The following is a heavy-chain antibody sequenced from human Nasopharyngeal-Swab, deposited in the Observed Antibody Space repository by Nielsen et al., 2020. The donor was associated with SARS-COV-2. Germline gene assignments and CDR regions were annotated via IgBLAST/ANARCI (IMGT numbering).Heavy chain of an antibody. CDR2: LGVGGGPT. Sequence: GESLKISCAASGFTFSTYAMTWIRQAPGKGLEWVSSLGVGGGPTYYADSVKGRFTVSRDNSKNTLYLQMNSLRAEDTAVYYCAKGTGATYRAIDYWGQGTLVTASS. V-gene: IGHV3-23*01. J-gene: IGHJ4*02. CDR1: GFTFSTYA. CDR3: AKGTGATYRAIDY. D-gene: IGHD1-26*01.